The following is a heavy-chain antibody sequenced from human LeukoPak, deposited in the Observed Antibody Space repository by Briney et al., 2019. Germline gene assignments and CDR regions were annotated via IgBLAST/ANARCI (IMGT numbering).Heavy chain of an antibody. Sequence: ASETLSLTCTVSGGSISSSSYYWGWIRQPPGKGLEWIGSIYYSGITYYNPSLKSRVTISVDTSKNQFSLKLSSVTAADTAVYYCASLPLYSSTWSYFDYWGQGTLVTVSS. D-gene: IGHD6-13*01. CDR1: GGSISSSSYY. V-gene: IGHV4-39*01. J-gene: IGHJ4*02. CDR3: ASLPLYSSTWSYFDY. CDR2: IYYSGIT.